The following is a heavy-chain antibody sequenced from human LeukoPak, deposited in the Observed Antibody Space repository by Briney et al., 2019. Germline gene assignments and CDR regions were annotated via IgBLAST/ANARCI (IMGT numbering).Heavy chain of an antibody. V-gene: IGHV3-23*01. J-gene: IGHJ4*02. D-gene: IGHD6-13*01. Sequence: GGSLRLSCAASEFTFSNYVMSWVRQAPGKGLEWVSAISGSGDSTHYADSVKGRFTISRDNSKNTLYLQMNSLRAGDTAVYYCAEFRYSRYFDYWGQGTLVTVSS. CDR3: AEFRYSRYFDY. CDR1: EFTFSNYV. CDR2: ISGSGDST.